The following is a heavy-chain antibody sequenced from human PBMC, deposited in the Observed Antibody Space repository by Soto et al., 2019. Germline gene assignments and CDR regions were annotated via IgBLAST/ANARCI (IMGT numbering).Heavy chain of an antibody. D-gene: IGHD3-9*01. CDR2: INHSGST. CDR1: GGSFSGYY. CDR3: ARGLLLRYFDWLPYYFDY. J-gene: IGHJ4*02. V-gene: IGHV4-34*01. Sequence: QVQLQQWGAGLLKPSETLSLTCAVYGGSFSGYYWSWIRQPPGKGLEWIGEINHSGSTNYNPSLKSRVTISVDTSKTQFSLKLSSVTAADTAVYYCARGLLLRYFDWLPYYFDYWGQGTLVTVSS.